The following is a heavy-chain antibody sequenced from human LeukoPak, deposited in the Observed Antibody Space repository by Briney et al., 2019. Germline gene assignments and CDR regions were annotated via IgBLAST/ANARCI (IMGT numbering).Heavy chain of an antibody. Sequence: GGSLRLSCAASGFTFSSYAMSWVRQAPGKGLEWVSAISGSGGSTYYADSVKGRFTTSRDNSKNTLYLQMNSLRAEDTAVYYCARFDSSGWSRRGYFDYWGQETLDTVSS. V-gene: IGHV3-23*01. D-gene: IGHD6-19*01. CDR2: ISGSGGST. CDR3: ARFDSSGWSRRGYFDY. CDR1: GFTFSSYA. J-gene: IGHJ4*02.